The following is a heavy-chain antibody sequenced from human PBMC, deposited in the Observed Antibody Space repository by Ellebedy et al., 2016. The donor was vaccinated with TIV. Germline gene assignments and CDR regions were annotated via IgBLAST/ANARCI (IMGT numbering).Heavy chain of an antibody. CDR1: GFTVSTNY. V-gene: IGHV3-7*01. Sequence: GESLKISXAASGFTVSTNYMSWVRQAPGRGLEWVANMKEDGSQTYYVDSLRGRFSISRDDAKKTLYLQMNSLTDEDTAVYYCARENYKSCDYWGQGTLVTVSS. D-gene: IGHD5-24*01. CDR2: MKEDGSQT. J-gene: IGHJ4*02. CDR3: ARENYKSCDY.